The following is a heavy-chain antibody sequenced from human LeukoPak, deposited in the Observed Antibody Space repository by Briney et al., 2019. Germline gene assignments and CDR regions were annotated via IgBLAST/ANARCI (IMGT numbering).Heavy chain of an antibody. V-gene: IGHV7-4-1*02. CDR2: IDTNTGIP. Sequence: VASVKVSCKASGGTFSSYAISWVRQAPGQGLEYMGWIDTNTGIPTYAQGFTGRFVFSLDTSVSTAYLQISSLKAEDTAVYYCARKSMVQHMDVWGKGTTVTVSS. J-gene: IGHJ6*03. D-gene: IGHD3-10*01. CDR1: GGTFSSYA. CDR3: ARKSMVQHMDV.